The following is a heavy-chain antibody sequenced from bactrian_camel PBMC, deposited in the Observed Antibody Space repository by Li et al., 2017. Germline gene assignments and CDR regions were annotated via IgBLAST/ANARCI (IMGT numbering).Heavy chain of an antibody. CDR1: GFTFSSYA. Sequence: VQLVESGGDLVQPGGSLTLSCAASGFTFSSYAMSWVRQAPGKGLEWVSAINSGGDSTYYADSVKGRFTISRDNAKNTLYLQLNSLKTEDTAMYYCATHSTAVAGSSVLFGYWGQGTQVTVS. CDR3: ATHSTAVAGSSVLFGY. D-gene: IGHD6*01. J-gene: IGHJ6*01. CDR2: INSGGDST. V-gene: IGHV3S31*01.